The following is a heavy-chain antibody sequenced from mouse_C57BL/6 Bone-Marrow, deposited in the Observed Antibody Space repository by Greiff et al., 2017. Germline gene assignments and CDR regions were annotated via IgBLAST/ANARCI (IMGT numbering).Heavy chain of an antibody. CDR1: GFTFSSYG. CDR2: ISSGGSYT. Sequence: DVKLVESGGDLVKPGGSLKLSCAASGFTFSSYGMSWVRQTPDKRLEWVATISSGGSYTYYPDSVKGRFTISRDNAKNTLYLQMSSLKSEDTAMYYCARPHYYGSSYGYWGQGTTLTVSS. CDR3: ARPHYYGSSYGY. D-gene: IGHD1-1*01. V-gene: IGHV5-6*02. J-gene: IGHJ2*01.